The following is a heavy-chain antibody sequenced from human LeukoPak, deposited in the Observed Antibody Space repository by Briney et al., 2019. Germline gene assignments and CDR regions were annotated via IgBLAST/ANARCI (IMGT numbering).Heavy chain of an antibody. CDR3: ARANWNDGGVFDY. J-gene: IGHJ4*02. CDR1: GYTFTGYY. V-gene: IGHV1-2*02. D-gene: IGHD1-1*01. CDR2: INPNSGDT. Sequence: ASVKVSCKASGYTFTGYYMHWVRQAPGQGLEWMGWINPNSGDTNYAQKFQGRVTMTSDTSISTAYMELSRLRSDDTAMYYCARANWNDGGVFDYWGQGTLVTVSS.